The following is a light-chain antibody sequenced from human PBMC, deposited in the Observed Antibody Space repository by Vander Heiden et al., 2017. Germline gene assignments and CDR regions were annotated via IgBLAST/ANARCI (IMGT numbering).Light chain of an antibody. Sequence: AIQMTQSPSSLSASVGDRVTITCRASQGIRNDLGWYKQKPGKAPKLLIYSASSLQSGVPSRFSGSGSGTDFTLTIISLQPEDFATYYCLQDYNYPLTFGQGTKVEIK. V-gene: IGKV1-6*01. CDR3: LQDYNYPLT. CDR2: SAS. J-gene: IGKJ1*01. CDR1: QGIRND.